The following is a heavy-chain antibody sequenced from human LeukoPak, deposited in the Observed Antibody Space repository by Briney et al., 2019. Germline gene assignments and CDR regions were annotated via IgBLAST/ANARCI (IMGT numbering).Heavy chain of an antibody. D-gene: IGHD6-13*01. V-gene: IGHV4-34*01. CDR2: INHSGST. CDR1: GGSFSGYY. J-gene: IGHJ6*03. Sequence: SETLSLXCAVYGGSFSGYYWSWIRQPPGKELEWIGEINHSGSTNYNPSLKSRVTISVDTSKNQFSLKLSSVTAADTAVYYCARGCGSQDSSSWYVGRFYYYYYMDVWGKGTTVTVSS. CDR3: ARGCGSQDSSSWYVGRFYYYYYMDV.